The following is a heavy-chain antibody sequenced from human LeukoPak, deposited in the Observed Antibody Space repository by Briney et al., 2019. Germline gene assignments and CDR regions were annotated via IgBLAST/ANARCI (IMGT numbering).Heavy chain of an antibody. CDR2: ISGSGGST. J-gene: IGHJ6*04. CDR1: GFTFSSYA. CDR3: AELGITMIGGV. D-gene: IGHD3-10*02. V-gene: IGHV3-23*01. Sequence: AGGSLRLSCAASGFTFSSYAMSWVRQAPEKGLEWVSTISGSGGSTYYTDSVRGRFTISRDNSKNTLYLQMNSLRAEDTAVYYCAELGITMIGGVWGKGTTVTISS.